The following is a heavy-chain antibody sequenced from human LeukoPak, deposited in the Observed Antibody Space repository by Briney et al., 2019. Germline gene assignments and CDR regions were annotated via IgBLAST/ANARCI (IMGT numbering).Heavy chain of an antibody. J-gene: IGHJ4*02. CDR1: GGTFSSYA. Sequence: ASVTVSFKASGGTFSSYAISWVRQAPGQGLEWMGGIIPIFGTANYAQKFQGRVTITADESTSTAYMELSSLRSEDTAVYYCARGIAVAGTIFDYWGQGTLVTVSS. D-gene: IGHD6-19*01. CDR3: ARGIAVAGTIFDY. V-gene: IGHV1-69*13. CDR2: IIPIFGTA.